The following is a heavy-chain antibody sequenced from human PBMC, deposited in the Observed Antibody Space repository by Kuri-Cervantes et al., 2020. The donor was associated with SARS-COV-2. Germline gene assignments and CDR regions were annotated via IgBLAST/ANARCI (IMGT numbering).Heavy chain of an antibody. CDR3: ARHVQAGYYYYYYMDV. CDR1: GYSISSGYY. V-gene: IGHV4-38-2*01. Sequence: GSLRLSCAVSGYSISSGYYWGWIRQPPGKGLEWIGSIYHSGSTYYNPSLKSRVTISVDTSKNQFSLKLSSVTAADTAVYYCARHVQAGYYYYYYMDVWGKGTTVTVSS. J-gene: IGHJ6*03. D-gene: IGHD3-10*02. CDR2: IYHSGST.